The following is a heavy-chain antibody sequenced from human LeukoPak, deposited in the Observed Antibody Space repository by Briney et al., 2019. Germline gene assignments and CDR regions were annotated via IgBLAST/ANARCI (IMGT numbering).Heavy chain of an antibody. J-gene: IGHJ4*02. V-gene: IGHV1-69*04. D-gene: IGHD2-15*01. Sequence: ASVKVSCKASGGTFSDYAFSWARQAPGQGLEWMGRIIPILDVANHAQNFQGRVTITADISTSTAYMELSSLRSEDTAVYYCARVGYCSGATCYGRIDYWGQGTLVTVSS. CDR2: IIPILDVA. CDR3: ARVGYCSGATCYGRIDY. CDR1: GGTFSDYA.